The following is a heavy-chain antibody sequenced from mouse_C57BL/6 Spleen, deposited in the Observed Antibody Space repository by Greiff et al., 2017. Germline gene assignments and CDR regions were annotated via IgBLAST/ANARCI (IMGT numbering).Heavy chain of an antibody. CDR3: TREREYGNVEVYYAMDY. D-gene: IGHD2-1*01. Sequence: EVQLQQSGAGLAKPGGSLKLSCAASGFTFGSYAMSWVRQTPEKRLEWVAYISSGGDYIYYADTVKGRFTISRDNARNTLYLQMSSLKSEDTAMXYCTREREYGNVEVYYAMDYWGKGTSVTVSS. CDR1: GFTFGSYA. J-gene: IGHJ4*01. CDR2: ISSGGDYI. V-gene: IGHV5-9-1*02.